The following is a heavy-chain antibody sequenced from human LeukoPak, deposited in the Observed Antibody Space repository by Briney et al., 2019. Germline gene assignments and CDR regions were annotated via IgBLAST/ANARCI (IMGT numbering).Heavy chain of an antibody. CDR1: GFTFSNYF. D-gene: IGHD2-15*01. J-gene: IGHJ5*02. Sequence: GGSLRLSCAASGFTFSNYFMHWVRQAPGKGLEWVSRISRDGSTTKYADPVNGRFTISRDNAKNTLYLQMNSLRDEDTAVYYCARRVDATRWFDPWGQGTLVAVSS. CDR3: ARRVDATRWFDP. V-gene: IGHV3-74*03. CDR2: ISRDGSTT.